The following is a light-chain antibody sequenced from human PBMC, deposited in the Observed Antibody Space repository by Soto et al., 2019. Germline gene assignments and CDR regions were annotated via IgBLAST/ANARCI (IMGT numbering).Light chain of an antibody. CDR3: QERSNWRIT. CDR1: QSVSNY. Sequence: EIVLTQSPATLSLSPGERATLSCRASQSVSNYLAWYQQKSGQAPRLLIYDTSKRATGIPARFSGSGSGTEFTLTMSGREAEDFAVYYCQERSNWRITFGQGTRLEIK. CDR2: DTS. V-gene: IGKV3-11*01. J-gene: IGKJ5*01.